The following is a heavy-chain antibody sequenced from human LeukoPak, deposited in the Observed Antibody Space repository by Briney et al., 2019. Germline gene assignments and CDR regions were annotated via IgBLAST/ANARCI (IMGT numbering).Heavy chain of an antibody. CDR3: ARYQTAYCYYGMDV. CDR2: ISSSGSTI. CDR1: GFTFSSYE. D-gene: IGHD5-18*01. Sequence: PGGSLRLSCAASGFTFSSYEMNWVRQAPGKGLEWVSYISSSGSTIYYADSVKGRFTISRDNAKHSLYLQMNSLRAEDTAVYYCARYQTAYCYYGMDVWGQGTTVTVSS. V-gene: IGHV3-48*03. J-gene: IGHJ6*02.